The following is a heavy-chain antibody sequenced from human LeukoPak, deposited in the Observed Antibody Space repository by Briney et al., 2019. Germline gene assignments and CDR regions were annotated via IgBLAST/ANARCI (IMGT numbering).Heavy chain of an antibody. CDR1: GFTFNKYG. V-gene: IGHV3-30*02. Sequence: PGGPLSLSCAASGFTFNKYGMHWVRQAPGKELEWVAFVRYDGSKKYYADSVEGRFTISRDDSKNTVYLQMNSLRVDDTAVYYCAKDAYSCSSGSCPTYYYYMDVWGKGTTVTVS. J-gene: IGHJ6*03. CDR2: VRYDGSKK. D-gene: IGHD2-15*01. CDR3: AKDAYSCSSGSCPTYYYYMDV.